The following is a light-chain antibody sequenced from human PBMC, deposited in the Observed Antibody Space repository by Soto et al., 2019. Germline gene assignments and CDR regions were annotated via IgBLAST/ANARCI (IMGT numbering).Light chain of an antibody. CDR2: DAS. CDR3: QCYSSYPWT. V-gene: IGKV1-5*01. CDR1: QTISSW. Sequence: DIQMTQSPSTLSGSVGDRVTITCRASQTISSWLAWYQQRAGKAPRLLIYDASTLQSGVPSRFSGSGSGTEFSLTISSLQPDDFGTYYCQCYSSYPWTFGQGTKVDIK. J-gene: IGKJ1*01.